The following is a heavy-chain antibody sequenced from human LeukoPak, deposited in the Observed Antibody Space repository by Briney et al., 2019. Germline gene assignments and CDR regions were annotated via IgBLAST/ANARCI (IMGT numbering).Heavy chain of an antibody. V-gene: IGHV4-39*01. Sequence: SETLSLTCTVSGGSISSSSYYWVWIRQPPGKGLEWIGSIYYSGSTYYNPSLKSRVTISVDTSKNQFSLKLSSVTAADTAVYYCARQGYSYGSGGPWGQGTLVTVSS. CDR2: IYYSGST. CDR1: GGSISSSSYY. CDR3: ARQGYSYGSGGP. J-gene: IGHJ5*02. D-gene: IGHD5-18*01.